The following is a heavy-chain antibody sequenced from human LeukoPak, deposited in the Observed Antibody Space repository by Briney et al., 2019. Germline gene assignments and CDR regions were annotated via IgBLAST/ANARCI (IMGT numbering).Heavy chain of an antibody. J-gene: IGHJ3*02. CDR1: GYSFTTNG. Sequence: ASVKVSCKTSGYSFTTNGVSWVRQAPGQGLEWMGWISAYNGNTNYAQKLQGRVTMTTDTSTSTAYMELRSLRSDDTAVYYCARDLRVRGVIHAFDIWGQGTMVTVSS. V-gene: IGHV1-18*01. CDR3: ARDLRVRGVIHAFDI. D-gene: IGHD3-10*01. CDR2: ISAYNGNT.